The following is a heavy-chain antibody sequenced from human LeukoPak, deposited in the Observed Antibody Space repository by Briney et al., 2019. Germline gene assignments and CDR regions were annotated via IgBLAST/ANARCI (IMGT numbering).Heavy chain of an antibody. Sequence: ASVKVSCKASGYTFTDYYLHWVRQAPGQGLEWMGWIHPNSGGTNYAQKFQGRVAMTRDTSISTAYMELSSLRSDDTAVYYCTRLAAVPGWGQGTLVTVSS. V-gene: IGHV1-2*02. CDR3: TRLAAVPG. J-gene: IGHJ1*01. CDR1: GYTFTDYY. CDR2: IHPNSGGT. D-gene: IGHD6-19*01.